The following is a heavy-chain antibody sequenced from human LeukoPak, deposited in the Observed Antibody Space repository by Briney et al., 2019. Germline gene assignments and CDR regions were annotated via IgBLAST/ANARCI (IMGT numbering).Heavy chain of an antibody. D-gene: IGHD6-6*01. V-gene: IGHV1-18*01. Sequence: ASVKASCKASGYTFTSYSINWVRQAPGQGLEWMGWISTYNGNSNYAQKLQGRVTMTSDTSTSTAYMELRSLRSDDTAMYYCAKDRWRDGSSSFDNWGQGTLVTVSS. CDR2: ISTYNGNS. J-gene: IGHJ4*02. CDR1: GYTFTSYS. CDR3: AKDRWRDGSSSFDN.